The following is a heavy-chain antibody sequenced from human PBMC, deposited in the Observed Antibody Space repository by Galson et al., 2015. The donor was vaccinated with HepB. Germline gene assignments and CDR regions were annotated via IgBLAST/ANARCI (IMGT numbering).Heavy chain of an antibody. Sequence: LSLTCTVSCGSISGYYWSWIRQPPGKGLEWIGYTYYSGSTNNNPSLKSRATISRDTSKNQFSLRLSSVTAADTAVYYCARDVTGEWYFDLWGRGTLVTVSS. CDR3: ARDVTGEWYFDL. J-gene: IGHJ2*01. CDR1: CGSISGYY. V-gene: IGHV4-59*01. CDR2: TYYSGST. D-gene: IGHD7-27*01.